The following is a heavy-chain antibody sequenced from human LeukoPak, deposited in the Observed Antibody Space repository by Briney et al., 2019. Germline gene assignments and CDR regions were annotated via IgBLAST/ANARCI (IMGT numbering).Heavy chain of an antibody. Sequence: PSETLSLTCAAYGGSFSGYYWSWIRQPPGKGLEWIGQINHSGSTNYNPSLKSRVTISVDTSKNQFSLKLSSVTAADTAVYYCARGLGGYCAYWGQGTLVTVSS. CDR1: GGSFSGYY. J-gene: IGHJ4*02. V-gene: IGHV4-34*01. D-gene: IGHD2-15*01. CDR2: INHSGST. CDR3: ARGLGGYCAY.